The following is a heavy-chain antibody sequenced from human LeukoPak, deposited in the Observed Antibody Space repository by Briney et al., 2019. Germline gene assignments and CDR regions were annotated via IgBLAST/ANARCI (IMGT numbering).Heavy chain of an antibody. CDR3: AKGGYYDSSGPRAFDI. Sequence: GGSLRLSCAASGFTFSSYGMHWVRQPPGKGLEWVAVIWYDGSNKYYADSVKGRFTISRDNSKNTLYLQMNSLRAEDTAVYYCAKGGYYDSSGPRAFDIWGQGTMVTVSS. V-gene: IGHV3-33*06. CDR2: IWYDGSNK. CDR1: GFTFSSYG. D-gene: IGHD3-22*01. J-gene: IGHJ3*02.